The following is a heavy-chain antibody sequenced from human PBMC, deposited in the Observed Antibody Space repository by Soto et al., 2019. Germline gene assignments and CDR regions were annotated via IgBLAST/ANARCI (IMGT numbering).Heavy chain of an antibody. CDR1: SASLSGYY. D-gene: IGHD1-1*01. J-gene: IGHJ6*02. CDR2: IYPTGTT. Sequence: SETLSLTCTVSSASLSGYYWTWIRKSAGKGLEWIGRIYPTGTTDYNPSLKSRVMMSVDTSKKQFSLKLRSVTAADTAVYYCGMDRTKSLRYCLDVWGQGISVTVSS. V-gene: IGHV4-4*07. CDR3: GMDRTKSLRYCLDV.